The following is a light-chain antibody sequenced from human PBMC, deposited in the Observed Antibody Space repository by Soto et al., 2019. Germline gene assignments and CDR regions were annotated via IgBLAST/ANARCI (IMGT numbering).Light chain of an antibody. CDR2: DVA. J-gene: IGLJ2*01. CDR3: CSFTDITGVVV. CDR1: SSDVGGYDY. Sequence: QSALTQPASVSGSPGQSITISCIGTSSDVGGYDYVSWYQQHPGKAPKLMIYDVANRPSGISDCFSGSKSGNTASLTISGLQAEDEADYYCCSFTDITGVVVFGGGTKVTVL. V-gene: IGLV2-14*03.